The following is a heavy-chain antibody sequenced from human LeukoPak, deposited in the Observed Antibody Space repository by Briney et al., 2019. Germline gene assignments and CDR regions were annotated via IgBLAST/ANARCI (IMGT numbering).Heavy chain of an antibody. V-gene: IGHV1-2*02. Sequence: GASVKVSCKASGYTFTEYYIHWLRQAPGQGLEWIGWVTPSTGDTFYAQNFRGRATMTRDTSISTAYMQLGGLKSDDTAVYYCARDIAPSGSWWFDSWGQGTLVSVSS. J-gene: IGHJ5*01. CDR1: GYTFTEYY. CDR3: ARDIAPSGSWWFDS. CDR2: VTPSTGDT. D-gene: IGHD6-13*01.